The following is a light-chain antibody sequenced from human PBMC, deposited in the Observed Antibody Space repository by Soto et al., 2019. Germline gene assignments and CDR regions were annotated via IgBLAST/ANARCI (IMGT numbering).Light chain of an antibody. CDR3: MQPLQTPLT. CDR1: QSLLHGNRFNY. V-gene: IGKV2-28*01. CDR2: LGS. Sequence: DIVMTQSPHSLPVALGEAASIPCKSSQSLLHGNRFNYHYLYLQKPGQSPQLLIYLGSNRAAGVPDRISGSGSGTDFTLNISRVEAEDVAVYYCMQPLQTPLTFGGGTKVEIK. J-gene: IGKJ4*02.